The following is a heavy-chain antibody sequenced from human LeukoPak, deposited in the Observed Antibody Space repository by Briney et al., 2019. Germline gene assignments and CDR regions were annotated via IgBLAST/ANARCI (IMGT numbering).Heavy chain of an antibody. Sequence: PSETLSLTCTVSGGSISSGDYYWSWIRQPPGKGLEWIGYIYYSGSTYYNPSLKSRVTISVDTSKNQFSLKLSSVTAADTAVYYCAGSNYYDSSGYEGNVELDYWGQGTLVTVSS. J-gene: IGHJ4*02. CDR3: AGSNYYDSSGYEGNVELDY. CDR2: IYYSGST. V-gene: IGHV4-30-4*01. CDR1: GGSISSGDYY. D-gene: IGHD3-22*01.